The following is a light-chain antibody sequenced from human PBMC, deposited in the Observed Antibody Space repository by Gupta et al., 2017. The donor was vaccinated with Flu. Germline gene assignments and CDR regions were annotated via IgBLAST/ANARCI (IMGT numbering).Light chain of an antibody. J-gene: IGKJ4*01. CDR2: AAS. CDR3: QQSHNRPLT. Sequence: GDRVSITCRASQSIDRYLNWYQQTSGKAPKLLIYAASALQSGVPSRFSGSGSGTDFTLTISNLQPEDFAVYYCQQSHNRPLTFGGGTKVEIK. CDR1: QSIDRY. V-gene: IGKV1-39*01.